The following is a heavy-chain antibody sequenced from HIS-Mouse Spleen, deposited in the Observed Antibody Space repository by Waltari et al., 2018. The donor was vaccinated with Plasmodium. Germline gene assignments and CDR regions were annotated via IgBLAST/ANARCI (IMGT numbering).Heavy chain of an antibody. V-gene: IGHV3-30*04. Sequence: QVQLVESGGGVVQPGRSLRLSCAASGFTFSSYAMHWVRQAPGKGVEWLAVIAYDGSNKYDADAVKGRFTISRDNSKNTLYLQMNSLRAEDTAVYYCARDGGSGWFSDYWGQGTLVTVSS. J-gene: IGHJ4*02. CDR3: ARDGGSGWFSDY. CDR2: IAYDGSNK. CDR1: GFTFSSYA. D-gene: IGHD6-19*01.